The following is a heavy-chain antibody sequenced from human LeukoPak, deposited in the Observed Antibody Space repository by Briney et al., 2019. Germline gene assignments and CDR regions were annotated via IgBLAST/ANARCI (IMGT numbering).Heavy chain of an antibody. D-gene: IGHD1-26*01. CDR2: ISVYNGNT. J-gene: IGHJ4*02. V-gene: IGHV1-18*01. Sequence: ASVKVSCKASGYTFTNYGISWMRQAPGQGLEWMGWISVYNGNTNYPQKLQGRVTMTTDTSTSTAYMELRSLRSDDTAVYYCARGQKWELRYYFDYWGQGTLVTVSS. CDR3: ARGQKWELRYYFDY. CDR1: GYTFTNYG.